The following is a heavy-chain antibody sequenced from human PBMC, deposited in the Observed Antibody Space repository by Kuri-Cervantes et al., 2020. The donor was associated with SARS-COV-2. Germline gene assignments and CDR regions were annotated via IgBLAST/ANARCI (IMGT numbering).Heavy chain of an antibody. CDR3: ARPVVATIGSWFDP. CDR2: IYSGGST. CDR1: GFTFSSYA. J-gene: IGHJ5*02. V-gene: IGHV3-66*04. D-gene: IGHD5-12*01. Sequence: GGSLRLSCAASGFTFSSYAMSWVRQAPGKGLEWVSVIYSGGSTYYADSVKGRFTISRDNSKNTLYLQMNSLKTEDTAVYYCARPVVATIGSWFDPWGQGTLVTVSS.